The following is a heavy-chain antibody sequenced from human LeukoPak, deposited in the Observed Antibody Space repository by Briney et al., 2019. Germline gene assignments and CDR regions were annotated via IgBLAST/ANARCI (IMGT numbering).Heavy chain of an antibody. CDR1: GFTFSSYE. CDR3: ARVHSGNYYGMDV. CDR2: ISSRGSTI. D-gene: IGHD3-10*01. J-gene: IGHJ6*02. V-gene: IGHV3-48*03. Sequence: PGGSLRLSCAASGFTFSSYEMKCVRQAPGKGLEWVSYISSRGSTIYYADSVKGRFTISRDNAKNSLYLQMNSLRAEDTAVYYCARVHSGNYYGMDVWGQGTTVTVSS.